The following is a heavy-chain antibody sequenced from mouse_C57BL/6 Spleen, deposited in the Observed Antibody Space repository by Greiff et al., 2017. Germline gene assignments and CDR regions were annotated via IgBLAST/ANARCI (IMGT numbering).Heavy chain of an antibody. D-gene: IGHD2-5*01. J-gene: IGHJ4*01. Sequence: VQLQQSGAELVRPGASVTLSCKASGYTFTDYEMHWVKQTPVHGLEWIGAIDPETGGTAYNQKFKGKAILTADKSSSTAYMELRSLTSEDSAVYYCTRWDRYSNRGYYAMDYWGQGTSVTVSS. V-gene: IGHV1-15*01. CDR2: IDPETGGT. CDR3: TRWDRYSNRGYYAMDY. CDR1: GYTFTDYE.